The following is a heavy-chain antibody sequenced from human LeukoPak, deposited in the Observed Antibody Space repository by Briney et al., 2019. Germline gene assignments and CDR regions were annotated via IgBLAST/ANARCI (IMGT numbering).Heavy chain of an antibody. V-gene: IGHV3-15*01. Sequence: PGGSLRLSCAASGFTFSNAWMIWVRQAPGRGLEWVGSIKSKTDGGTTDYAAPVKGRFTILRDDSKNTLYLQMNSLKTEDTAVYYCTTYITGGYYYYYYGMDVWGKGTTVTVSS. CDR3: TTYITGGYYYYYYGMDV. CDR2: IKSKTDGGTT. D-gene: IGHD3-10*01. J-gene: IGHJ6*04. CDR1: GFTFSNAW.